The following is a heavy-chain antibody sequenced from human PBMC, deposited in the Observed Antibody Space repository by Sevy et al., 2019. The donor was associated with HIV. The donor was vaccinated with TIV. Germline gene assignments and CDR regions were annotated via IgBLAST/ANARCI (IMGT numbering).Heavy chain of an antibody. D-gene: IGHD3-22*01. Sequence: ASVKVSCKVSGYSLTDLSMHWVRQAPGIGLEWMGRFDPEDGETIYAQKFQGRVTMTEDTFRDTAYMELSSLRSEDTAMYYCATTREYYSDNSGYIDYWGQGTLVTVSS. V-gene: IGHV1-24*01. CDR3: ATTREYYSDNSGYIDY. CDR1: GYSLTDLS. CDR2: FDPEDGET. J-gene: IGHJ4*02.